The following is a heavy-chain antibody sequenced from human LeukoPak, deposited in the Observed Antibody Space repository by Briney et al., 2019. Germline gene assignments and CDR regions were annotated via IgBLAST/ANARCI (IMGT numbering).Heavy chain of an antibody. J-gene: IGHJ4*02. Sequence: SETLSLTCTVSGGSISSGGYYWSWIRQPPGKGLEWIGYIYHSGSTYYNPSLKSRVTISVDTSKDQFSLKLSSVTAADTAVYYCARRIIAARRGSYFDSWGQGTLVTVSS. D-gene: IGHD6-6*01. CDR2: IYHSGST. CDR1: GGSISSGGYY. V-gene: IGHV4-30-2*03. CDR3: ARRIIAARRGSYFDS.